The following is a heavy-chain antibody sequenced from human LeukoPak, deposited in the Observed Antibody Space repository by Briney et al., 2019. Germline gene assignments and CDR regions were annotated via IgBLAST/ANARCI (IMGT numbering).Heavy chain of an antibody. D-gene: IGHD3-10*01. CDR3: ARVYVYGSGSYYKARNRLHDAFDI. V-gene: IGHV1-2*02. Sequence: ASVKLSCKASGYTFTGYYMHWVRQAPGQGLEWMGWINPNSGGTNYAQKSQGRVTMTKDTCISTAYMELSRLGSDDTAVYYCARVYVYGSGSYYKARNRLHDAFDIWAQGTMVTVSS. J-gene: IGHJ3*02. CDR2: INPNSGGT. CDR1: GYTFTGYY.